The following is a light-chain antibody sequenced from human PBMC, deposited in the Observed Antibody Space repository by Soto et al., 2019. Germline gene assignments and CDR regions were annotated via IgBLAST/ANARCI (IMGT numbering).Light chain of an antibody. CDR3: QQYSTSPIT. V-gene: IGKV3-20*01. Sequence: ETVLTQSPGTLSLSPGERATLSCRASQSSSSYLTWYQQNPGHDPILLIYAASRRATGIPDRFSGSGSGTDFTLTISRLEPEDFAVYYCQQYSTSPITFGQGTRLEIK. J-gene: IGKJ5*01. CDR1: QSSSSY. CDR2: AAS.